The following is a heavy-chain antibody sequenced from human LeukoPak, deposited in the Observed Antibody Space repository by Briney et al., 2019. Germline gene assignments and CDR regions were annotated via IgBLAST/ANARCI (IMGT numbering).Heavy chain of an antibody. CDR3: AKAPVTSCRGAFCYPFDY. J-gene: IGHJ4*02. CDR2: ISSSSSYI. V-gene: IGHV3-21*01. CDR1: GFTFSSYS. D-gene: IGHD2-15*01. Sequence: GGSLRLSCAASGFTFSSYSMNWVRQAPGKGLEWVSSISSSSSYIYYADSVKGRFTISRDNAKNSLYLQMNSLRAEDTAVYYCAKAPVTSCRGAFCYPFDYWGQGTLVTVSS.